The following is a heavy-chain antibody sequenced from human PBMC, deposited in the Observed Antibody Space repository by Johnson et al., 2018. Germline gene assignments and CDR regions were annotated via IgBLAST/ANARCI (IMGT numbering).Heavy chain of an antibody. CDR1: GYTFTSYW. CDR3: AARWAVGAFDI. V-gene: IGHV5-51*01. D-gene: IGHD1-26*01. Sequence: EVQLLESGPEVKKPGESLKISCKGSGYTFTSYWIGWVRQMPGKGLEWMGIIYPGDSDTSYSPSFQGQVTISADKSNTTAYLQWSSLKASDTAMYYCAARWAVGAFDIWGQGTMVTVSS. CDR2: IYPGDSDT. J-gene: IGHJ3*02.